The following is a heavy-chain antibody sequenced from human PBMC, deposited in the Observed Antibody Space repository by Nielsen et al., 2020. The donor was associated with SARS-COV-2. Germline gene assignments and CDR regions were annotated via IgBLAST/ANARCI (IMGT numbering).Heavy chain of an antibody. Sequence: GESLKISCAASGFTFSSYGMHWVRQAPGKGLEWVAVIWYDGSNKYYADSVKGRFTISRDNSKNTLYLPMDSLRAEDTAMYYCAGDGGGGYDIREGFDYWGQGTLVTVSS. D-gene: IGHD3-9*01. CDR2: IWYDGSNK. V-gene: IGHV3-33*01. CDR1: GFTFSSYG. J-gene: IGHJ4*02. CDR3: AGDGGGGYDIREGFDY.